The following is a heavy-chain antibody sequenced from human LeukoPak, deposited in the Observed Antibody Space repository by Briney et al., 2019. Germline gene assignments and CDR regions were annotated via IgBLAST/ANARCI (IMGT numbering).Heavy chain of an antibody. D-gene: IGHD4-17*01. J-gene: IGHJ4*02. Sequence: GSSVKVSCKASGGTFSSYAISWVRQAPGQGLGWMGGIIPIFGTANYAQKFQGRVTITADESTSTAYMELSSLRSEDTAVYYCARDRGPSGDYAYFDYWGQGTLVTVSS. CDR1: GGTFSSYA. CDR3: ARDRGPSGDYAYFDY. V-gene: IGHV1-69*01. CDR2: IIPIFGTA.